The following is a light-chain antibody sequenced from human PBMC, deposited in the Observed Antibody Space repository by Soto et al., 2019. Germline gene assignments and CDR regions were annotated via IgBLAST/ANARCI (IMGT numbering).Light chain of an antibody. CDR2: DAS. CDR1: QTVRNNY. Sequence: EFVLTQSPCTLSLSPGERATLSCRASQTVRNNYLAWYQQKPGQAPRLLIYDASSRATGIPDRFSGGGSGTDFTLTISRLEPEDFATYYCQQSYSTPPITFGQGTRLEIK. V-gene: IGKV3-20*01. CDR3: QQSYSTPPIT. J-gene: IGKJ5*01.